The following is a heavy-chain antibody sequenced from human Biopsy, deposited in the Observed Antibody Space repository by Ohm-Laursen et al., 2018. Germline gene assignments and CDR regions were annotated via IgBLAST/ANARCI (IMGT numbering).Heavy chain of an antibody. CDR3: ARDPLNGHKHFDY. Sequence: AASVKVSCKVSSYTFTDYNTHWMRQAPGQGLEWLGYINCKTGATNYAQKFQGTVTMTRDTSISTAYLALGSLRSADTAIYYCARDPLNGHKHFDYWGQGSLVTASS. V-gene: IGHV1-2*02. J-gene: IGHJ4*02. CDR1: SYTFTDYN. D-gene: IGHD2-8*01. CDR2: INCKTGAT.